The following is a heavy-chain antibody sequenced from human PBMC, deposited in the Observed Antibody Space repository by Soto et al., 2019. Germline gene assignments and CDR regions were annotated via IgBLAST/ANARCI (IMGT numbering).Heavy chain of an antibody. Sequence: EVQLVESGGTLVQPGRSLSLSCATSGFMFADYAMHWVRQAPGKGLEWVSGISWNSKSKDYADAVRGRFTISRDNAKKSLYLQMNTLRAEDTALYYCAKDIDSSGRAYYAIDVWGQGTTVTVSS. CDR1: GFMFADYA. CDR2: ISWNSKSK. D-gene: IGHD3-22*01. CDR3: AKDIDSSGRAYYAIDV. V-gene: IGHV3-9*01. J-gene: IGHJ6*01.